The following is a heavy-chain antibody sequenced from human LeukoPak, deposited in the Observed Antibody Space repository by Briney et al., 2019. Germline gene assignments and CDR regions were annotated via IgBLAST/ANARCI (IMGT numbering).Heavy chain of an antibody. CDR3: VKDPRDTYGTNWFVS. Sequence: GGSLRLSCVASGFSFGNYAMSWVRQAPGKGLQWVSQISGTGGATWYAGFARDRLTTSRDNSKKTLYLQMSGLRVEDTAMYYCVKDPRDTYGTNWFVSWGQGTLLIVSS. D-gene: IGHD2-21*01. J-gene: IGHJ5*01. V-gene: IGHV3-23*01. CDR2: ISGTGGAT. CDR1: GFSFGNYA.